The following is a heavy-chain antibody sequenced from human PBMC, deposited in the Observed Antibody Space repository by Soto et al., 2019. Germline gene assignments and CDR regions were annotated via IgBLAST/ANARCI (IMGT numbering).Heavy chain of an antibody. D-gene: IGHD5-18*01. J-gene: IGHJ4*02. Sequence: QVQLQQWGAGLLKPSETLSLTCAVYGGSFSGYYWSWIRQPPGKGLEWIGEINHSGSTNYNPSLKSRVTISVDTSKNQFSLKLSSVTAADTAVCYCARMDTAMALAFDYWGQGTLVTVSS. CDR3: ARMDTAMALAFDY. CDR1: GGSFSGYY. V-gene: IGHV4-34*01. CDR2: INHSGST.